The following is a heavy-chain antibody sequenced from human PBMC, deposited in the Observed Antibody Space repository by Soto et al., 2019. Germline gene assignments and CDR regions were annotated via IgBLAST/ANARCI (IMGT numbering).Heavy chain of an antibody. V-gene: IGHV3-23*01. CDR3: AKDASYGSGWDYYMDV. CDR1: GFAFSSYA. CDR2: ISGSGGST. D-gene: IGHD3-10*01. J-gene: IGHJ6*03. Sequence: GGSLRLSCAASGFAFSSYAMSWVRQAPGKGLEWVSAISGSGGSTYYADSVKGRFTISRDNSKNTLYLQMNSLRAEDTAVYYCAKDASYGSGWDYYMDVWGKGTTVTSP.